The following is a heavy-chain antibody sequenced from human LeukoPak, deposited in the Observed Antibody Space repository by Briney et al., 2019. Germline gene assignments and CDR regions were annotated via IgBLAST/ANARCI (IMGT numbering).Heavy chain of an antibody. V-gene: IGHV4-30-2*01. Sequence: SETLSLTCAVSGGSISSGGYSWSRIRQPPGKGLEWIGYIYHSGSTYYNPSLKSRVTISVDRSKNQFSLKLSSVTAADTAVYYCARVSHCSSTSCPFYYYGMDVWGQGTTVTVSS. D-gene: IGHD2-2*01. CDR3: ARVSHCSSTSCPFYYYGMDV. J-gene: IGHJ6*02. CDR1: GGSISSGGYS. CDR2: IYHSGST.